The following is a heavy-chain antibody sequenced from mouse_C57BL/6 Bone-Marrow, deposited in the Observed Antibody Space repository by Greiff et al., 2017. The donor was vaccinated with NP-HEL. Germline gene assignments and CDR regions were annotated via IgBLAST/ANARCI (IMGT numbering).Heavy chain of an antibody. J-gene: IGHJ2*01. Sequence: VHVKQSGPELVKPGASVKISCKASGYSFTDYNMNWVKQSNGKSLEWIGVINPNYGPTSYNQKFKGKATLTVDQSSSTAYMQLNSLTSEDSAVYYCARFDLYGNFDYWGQGTTLTVSS. D-gene: IGHD2-1*01. CDR3: ARFDLYGNFDY. CDR2: INPNYGPT. CDR1: GYSFTDYN. V-gene: IGHV1-39*01.